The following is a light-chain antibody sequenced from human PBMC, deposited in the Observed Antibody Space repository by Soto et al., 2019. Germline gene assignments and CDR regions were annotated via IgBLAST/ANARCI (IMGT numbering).Light chain of an antibody. V-gene: IGKV3-20*01. CDR2: DAS. CDR1: QSVSSSY. Sequence: EIVLTQSPGTLSLSPGERATLSCRASQSVSSSYLAWYQQKPGQAPRLLIYDASSRATGIPDRFSGSGSGTDFALTISRLEPEDFAVYYCQQYCCAPLTFGQGPKVDIK. CDR3: QQYCCAPLT. J-gene: IGKJ1*01.